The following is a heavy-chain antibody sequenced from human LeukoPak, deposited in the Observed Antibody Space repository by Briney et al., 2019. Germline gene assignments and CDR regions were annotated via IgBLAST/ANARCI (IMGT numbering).Heavy chain of an antibody. CDR3: ARGVSSGWRGTPDPCFGY. CDR1: VGTFSSYA. Sequence: SVTVSCKASVGTFSSYAISWVRQAPGQGLEWMGGVIPIFGTANYAQKFQGRVTITADESTSTAYMELSSLRSEDTAVYYCARGVSSGWRGTPDPCFGYWGQGTLVTVSS. CDR2: VIPIFGTA. J-gene: IGHJ4*02. D-gene: IGHD6-19*01. V-gene: IGHV1-69*13.